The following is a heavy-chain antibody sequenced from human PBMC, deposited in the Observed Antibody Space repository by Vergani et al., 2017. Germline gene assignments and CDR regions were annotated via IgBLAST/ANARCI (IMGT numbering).Heavy chain of an antibody. Sequence: QVQLVESGGGVVQPGRSLRLSCAASGFPFSSYAMHWVRQAPGKGLEWVSVISYDGSNKYYADSVKGRFTISRDNSKNTLYLQMNSLRAEDTAVYYCARAFIVVGPAAIGYWGQGTLVTVSS. D-gene: IGHD2-2*01. J-gene: IGHJ4*02. CDR1: GFPFSSYA. CDR3: ARAFIVVGPAAIGY. V-gene: IGHV3-30-3*01. CDR2: ISYDGSNK.